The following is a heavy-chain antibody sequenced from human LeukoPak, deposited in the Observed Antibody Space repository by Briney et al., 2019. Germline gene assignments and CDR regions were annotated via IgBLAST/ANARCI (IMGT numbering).Heavy chain of an antibody. J-gene: IGHJ4*02. CDR3: AREGNYYDSSGYYPGY. D-gene: IGHD3-22*01. CDR2: ISSSGSTI. Sequence: GGSLRLSCAASGFTFSDHYMSWIRQAPGKGLEWVSYISSSGSTIYYADSVKGRFTISRDNAKNSLYLQMNSLRAEDTAVYYCAREGNYYDSSGYYPGYWGQGTLVTVSS. CDR1: GFTFSDHY. V-gene: IGHV3-11*01.